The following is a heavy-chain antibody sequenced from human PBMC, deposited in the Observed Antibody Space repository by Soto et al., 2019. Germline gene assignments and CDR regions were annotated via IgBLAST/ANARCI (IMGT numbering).Heavy chain of an antibody. J-gene: IGHJ4*02. CDR3: AGDGAYYYDSSGYPNPPFDY. CDR2: IIPILGIA. Sequence: SVKVSCKASGGTFSSYTISWVRQAPGQGLEWMGRIIPILGIANYAQKFQGRVTITADKSTSTAYMELSSLRSEDTAVYYCAGDGAYYYDSSGYPNPPFDYWGQGTLVTVSS. CDR1: GGTFSSYT. D-gene: IGHD3-22*01. V-gene: IGHV1-69*04.